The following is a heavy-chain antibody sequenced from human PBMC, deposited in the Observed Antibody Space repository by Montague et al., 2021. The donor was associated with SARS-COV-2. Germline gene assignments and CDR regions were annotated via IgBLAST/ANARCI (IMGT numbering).Heavy chain of an antibody. J-gene: IGHJ5*02. CDR3: ALPLGGARFDP. Sequence: SETLSLTCAVSGGSITSDNWCTWVRPSPGKGLEWIGEIYHSGTTNYNPSLQSRLTISIDKSRSHLSLNLTSVTAADTAIYYCALPLGGARFDPWGQGILVTVSS. CDR1: GGSITSDNW. CDR2: IYHSGTT. V-gene: IGHV4-4*02. D-gene: IGHD3-16*01.